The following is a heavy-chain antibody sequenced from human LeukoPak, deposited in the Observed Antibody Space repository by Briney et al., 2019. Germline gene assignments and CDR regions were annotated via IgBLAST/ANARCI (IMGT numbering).Heavy chain of an antibody. CDR1: GGTFSSYA. CDR3: ARDKRDYDILTGYYLDY. J-gene: IGHJ4*02. Sequence: ASVKVSCKASGGTFSSYAISWVRQAPGQGLEWMGRIIPILGIANYAQKFQGRVTITADKSTSTAYMELSSLRSEDTAVYCCARDKRDYDILTGYYLDYWGQGTLVTVSS. D-gene: IGHD3-9*01. V-gene: IGHV1-69*04. CDR2: IIPILGIA.